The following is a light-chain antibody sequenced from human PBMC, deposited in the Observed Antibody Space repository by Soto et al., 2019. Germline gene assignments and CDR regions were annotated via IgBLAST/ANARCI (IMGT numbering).Light chain of an antibody. CDR2: DVT. CDR1: SSDVGGYNY. V-gene: IGLV2-14*03. J-gene: IGLJ1*01. CDR3: ISFTSRHIYV. Sequence: SVLTQPASGSGSPGQSITISCPGTSSDVGGYNYVSWYQQHPGRAPKLIIYDVTNRPSGISNRFSGSKSGNTASLTISGLQTEDEADYYCISFTSRHIYVFGTGTKV.